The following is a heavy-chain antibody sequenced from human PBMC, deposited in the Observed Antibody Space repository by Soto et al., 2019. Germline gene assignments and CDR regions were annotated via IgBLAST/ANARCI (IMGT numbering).Heavy chain of an antibody. CDR3: AREKQSLDY. CDR2: IYWHDEI. Sequence: SGPTLVNPTQTLTLTCTFSGFSLTTTGEAVGWIRQYPGKAPEGLALIYWHDEIPYSPSLNSRLTISKDTSKNQVVLRVTNMYPADSAAYYCAREKQSLDYWGQGTLVTVSS. CDR1: GFSLTTTGEA. V-gene: IGHV2-5*01. D-gene: IGHD6-19*01. J-gene: IGHJ4*02.